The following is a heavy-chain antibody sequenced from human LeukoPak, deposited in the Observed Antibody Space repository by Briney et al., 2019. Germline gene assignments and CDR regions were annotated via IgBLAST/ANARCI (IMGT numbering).Heavy chain of an antibody. J-gene: IGHJ4*02. CDR3: ASASGYYGGFDY. V-gene: IGHV3-30*01. Sequence: GGSLRLSCVDSGFNFRTYAMHWVRQAPGKGLEWIALISYDGRQNHYADSVKGRFTTSRDNSENTLSLQMNNLRIEDTAVYYCASASGYYGGFDYWGLGTLVTVSS. D-gene: IGHD3-22*01. CDR1: GFNFRTYA. CDR2: ISYDGRQN.